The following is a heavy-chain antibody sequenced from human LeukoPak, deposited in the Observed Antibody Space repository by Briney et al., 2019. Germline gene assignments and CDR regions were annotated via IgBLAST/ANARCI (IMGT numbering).Heavy chain of an antibody. J-gene: IGHJ4*02. CDR1: GGSFSGYY. Sequence: SETLSLTCAVYGGSFSGYYWSWIRQPPGKGLEWIGEITDSGSTNYNPSLKSRVTISVDTSKNQFSLKLSSVTAADTAVYYCASRIAARPFDYWGQGTLVTVSS. CDR2: ITDSGST. D-gene: IGHD6-6*01. V-gene: IGHV4-34*01. CDR3: ASRIAARPFDY.